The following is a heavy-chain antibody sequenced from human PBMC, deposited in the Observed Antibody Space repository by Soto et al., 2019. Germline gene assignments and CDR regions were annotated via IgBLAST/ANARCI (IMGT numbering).Heavy chain of an antibody. V-gene: IGHV3-23*01. CDR3: AKEGPPRDAFDI. Sequence: EVQLLESGGGLVQPGGSLRLSCAVSGFTFRSYAMSWVRQAPGKGPEWVSGISAGGSNTYYAESVKGRFTISRDNSKNTLYQQMNSLSDEDTAVYYCAKEGPPRDAFDIWGQGTMVTV. CDR1: GFTFRSYA. CDR2: ISAGGSNT. J-gene: IGHJ3*02.